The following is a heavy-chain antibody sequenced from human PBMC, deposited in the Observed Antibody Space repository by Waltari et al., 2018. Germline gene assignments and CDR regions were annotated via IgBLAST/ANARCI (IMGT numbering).Heavy chain of an antibody. CDR3: ATTTWGGVNDY. CDR1: GFTFSSRW. CDR2: IRRDGSER. Sequence: EVQLVASGGGLVQPGGSLRLSCVASGFTFSSRWMGWVRQAPGKGLEWVTNIRRDGSERYYVGSVKGRFTVSRDNDQNSLYLQMNSLSAEDTAMYYCATTTWGGVNDYWGQGTLVTVSS. D-gene: IGHD4-17*01. V-gene: IGHV3-7*03. J-gene: IGHJ4*02.